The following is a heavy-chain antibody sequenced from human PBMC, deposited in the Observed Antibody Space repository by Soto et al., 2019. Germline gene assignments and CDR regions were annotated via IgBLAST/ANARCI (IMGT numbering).Heavy chain of an antibody. V-gene: IGHV1-69*02. CDR2: IIPSLGIA. CDR3: ARMSSGYAFDY. CDR1: GGTFSSYT. D-gene: IGHD3-22*01. Sequence: QVQLVQSGAEVKKPGSSVKVSCKASGGTFSSYTISWVRQAPGQGLEWMGRIIPSLGIANYAQKFQGRVTITADKSTSTAYMELSSLRSEDTAVYYCARMSSGYAFDYWGQGTLVTVSS. J-gene: IGHJ4*02.